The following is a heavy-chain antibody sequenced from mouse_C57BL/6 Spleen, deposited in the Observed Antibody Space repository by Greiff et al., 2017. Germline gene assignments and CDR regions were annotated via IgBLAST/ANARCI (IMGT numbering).Heavy chain of an antibody. CDR1: GYTFTDYE. CDR2: IDPETGGT. Sequence: QVQLQQSGAELVRPGASVTLSCKASGYTFTDYEMHWVKQTPVHGLEWIGAIDPETGGTAYNQKFKGKAILTADKSSSTAYMELRSLTSEDSAVYYCKRGNDYPYYFDYWGQGTTLTVSS. CDR3: KRGNDYPYYFDY. V-gene: IGHV1-15*01. J-gene: IGHJ2*01. D-gene: IGHD2-4*01.